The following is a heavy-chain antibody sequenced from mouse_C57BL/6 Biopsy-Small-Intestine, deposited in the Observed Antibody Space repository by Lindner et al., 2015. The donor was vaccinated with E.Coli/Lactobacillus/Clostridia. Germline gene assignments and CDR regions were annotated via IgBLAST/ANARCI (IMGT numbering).Heavy chain of an antibody. CDR2: IDPEDGET. Sequence: VQLQESGAEFVKPGASVKLSCTASGFNIKDFYIHWVKQRTEQGLEWIGRIDPEDGETEYAPRFQGKATIAADTSSNTAFLQLSGLTSEDTAVYYCARRGIDDDSYLDYWGQGTSLTVSS. J-gene: IGHJ2*03. V-gene: IGHV14-2*01. CDR3: ARRGIDDDSYLDY. CDR1: GFNIKDFY. D-gene: IGHD2-3*01.